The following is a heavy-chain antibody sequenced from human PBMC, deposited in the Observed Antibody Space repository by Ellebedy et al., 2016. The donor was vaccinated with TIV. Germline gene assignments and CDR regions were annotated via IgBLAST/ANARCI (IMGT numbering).Heavy chain of an antibody. D-gene: IGHD3-3*01. CDR1: GGSSSDYY. CDR3: ARQSRVLRLLEWFTSWFNP. Sequence: SETLSLXXAVYGGSSSDYYWSWIRQPPGKGLEWIGSVYYGGSTYYNPSLKSRFTISVDTSKNQFSLKLSSVTAADTAVFYCARQSRVLRLLEWFTSWFNPWGQGTLVTVSS. CDR2: VYYGGST. J-gene: IGHJ5*02. V-gene: IGHV4-34*01.